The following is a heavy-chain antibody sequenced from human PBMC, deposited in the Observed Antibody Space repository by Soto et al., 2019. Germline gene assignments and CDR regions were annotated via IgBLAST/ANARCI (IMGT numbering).Heavy chain of an antibody. CDR1: GYTFSSYG. V-gene: IGHV1-18*01. Sequence: APVKVSCKASGYTFSSYGISWARQAPGQGLEWMGWISDYNGNTQYAQKFQGRVFMTTDTATRTAYMELRGLRSDDTAVYFCAREGYYSGSGTYSPPRFYGMDVWGHGTTVTVSS. CDR3: AREGYYSGSGTYSPPRFYGMDV. CDR2: ISDYNGNT. J-gene: IGHJ6*02. D-gene: IGHD3-10*01.